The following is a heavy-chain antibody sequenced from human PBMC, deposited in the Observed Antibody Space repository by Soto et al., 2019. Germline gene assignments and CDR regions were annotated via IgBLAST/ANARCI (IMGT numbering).Heavy chain of an antibody. CDR1: GFTFSSYA. D-gene: IGHD5-12*01. Sequence: GGSLRLSCAASGFTFSSYAMHWVRQAPGKGLEWVAVISYDESNKYYADSVKGRFTISRDNSKNILYLQVDSLRAEDTAVYYCAKYTGYSSSATFDHWGQGTLVTVSS. CDR2: ISYDESNK. CDR3: AKYTGYSSSATFDH. J-gene: IGHJ4*02. V-gene: IGHV3-30-3*01.